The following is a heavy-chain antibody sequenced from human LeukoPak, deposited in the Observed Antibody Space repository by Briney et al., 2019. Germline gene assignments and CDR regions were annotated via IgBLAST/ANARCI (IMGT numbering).Heavy chain of an antibody. J-gene: IGHJ6*03. CDR1: GGSINSSSYY. CDR3: AREQGITIYMDV. V-gene: IGHV4-39*07. D-gene: IGHD3-3*01. Sequence: SETLSLTCTVSGGSINSSSYYWGWIRQPPGKGLEWIGSIYYSGSTYYNPSLKSRVTISVDTSKNQFSLKLSSVTAADTAVYYCAREQGITIYMDVWGKGTTVTVSS. CDR2: IYYSGST.